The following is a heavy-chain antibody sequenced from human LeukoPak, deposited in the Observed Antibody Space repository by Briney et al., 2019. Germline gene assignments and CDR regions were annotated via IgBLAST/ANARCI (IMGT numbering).Heavy chain of an antibody. D-gene: IGHD6-13*01. CDR2: INPNSGGT. Sequence: GASVKVSCKASGYTFTGYYMHWVRQAPGQGLEWMGWINPNSGGTNYAQKFQGRVTMTRDTSISTAYMELSRLRSDDTAVYYCARYASKDSNSWYRYYFDYWGQGTLVTVSS. CDR3: ARYASKDSNSWYRYYFDY. J-gene: IGHJ4*02. CDR1: GYTFTGYY. V-gene: IGHV1-2*02.